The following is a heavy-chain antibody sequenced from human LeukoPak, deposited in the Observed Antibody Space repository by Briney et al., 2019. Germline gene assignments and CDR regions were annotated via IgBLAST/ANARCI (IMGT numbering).Heavy chain of an antibody. V-gene: IGHV3-30*03. J-gene: IGHJ4*02. D-gene: IGHD5-18*01. CDR2: ISYDGSLK. Sequence: GRSLRLSCVGSGFTLSNYGIHWVRQAPGKGLEWVTAISYDGSLKYYADSVRGRFTISRDNSKNTLYLQMNSLRTDDTAVYYCARVSLERQLWLPFDYWGQRTLVTVSS. CDR1: GFTLSNYG. CDR3: ARVSLERQLWLPFDY.